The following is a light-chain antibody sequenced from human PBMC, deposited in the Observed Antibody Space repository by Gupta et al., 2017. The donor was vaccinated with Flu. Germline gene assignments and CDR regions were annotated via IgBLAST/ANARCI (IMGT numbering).Light chain of an antibody. J-gene: IGLJ2*01. CDR1: DVGGYNF. Sequence: DVGGYNFVSWYQQHPGKAPTLMIYGVSNRPSGVSNRFSGSKSGNTASLTISGLQAEDEADYYCSSYWSSYTTSRVVFGGGTKLTVL. CDR2: GVS. V-gene: IGLV2-14*01. CDR3: SSYWSSYTTSRVV.